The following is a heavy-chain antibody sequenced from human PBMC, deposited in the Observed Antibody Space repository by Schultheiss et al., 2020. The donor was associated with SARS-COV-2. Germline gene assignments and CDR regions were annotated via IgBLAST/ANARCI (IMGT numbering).Heavy chain of an antibody. J-gene: IGHJ4*02. D-gene: IGHD4-17*01. Sequence: SQTLSLTCTVSGGSISSGSYYWSWIRQPAGKGLEWIGYIYYSGSTNYNPSLKSRVTISVDTSKNQFSLELSSVTAADTAVYYCARGRTVFDYWGQGTLVTVSS. CDR3: ARGRTVFDY. CDR1: GGSISSGSYY. V-gene: IGHV4-61*10. CDR2: IYYSGST.